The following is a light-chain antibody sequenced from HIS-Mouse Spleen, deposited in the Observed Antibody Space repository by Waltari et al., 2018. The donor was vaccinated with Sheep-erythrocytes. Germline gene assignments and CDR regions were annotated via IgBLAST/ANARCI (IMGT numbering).Light chain of an antibody. CDR3: CSYAGSYNHV. CDR2: DVS. J-gene: IGLJ1*01. Sequence: QSALTQPRSVSGSPGQSVTISCTGTSSDVGGYNYVSWYQQHPGKAPKLMIYDVSKRPSAVPDRFSGSKYGNTASLTISGLQAEDEADYYCCSYAGSYNHVFATGTKVTVL. V-gene: IGLV2-11*01. CDR1: SSDVGGYNY.